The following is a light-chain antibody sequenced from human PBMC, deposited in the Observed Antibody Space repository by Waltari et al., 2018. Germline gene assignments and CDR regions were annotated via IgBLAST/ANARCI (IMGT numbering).Light chain of an antibody. CDR1: TRDVGVYNL. Sequence: ALTQPASVSGSPGQSIPISCTGSTRDVGVYNLASWYRQHPGKAPKLIVYEVYRRLAGVSSRFSGAKSGKTATLTISGLQPEDEAEYYCCSDEGSNTFVLFGGGTRLTVL. V-gene: IGLV2-23*02. CDR3: CSDEGSNTFVL. CDR2: EVY. J-gene: IGLJ2*01.